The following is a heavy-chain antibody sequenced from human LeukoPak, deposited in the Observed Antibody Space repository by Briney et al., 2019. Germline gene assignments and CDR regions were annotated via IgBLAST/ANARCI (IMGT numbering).Heavy chain of an antibody. V-gene: IGHV3-23*01. CDR2: ITTSGEST. CDR1: GFSVSDLA. J-gene: IGHJ4*02. Sequence: PGGSQRLSCAPSGFSVSDLAMSCVRQSPGKGLEWVSSITTSGESTYYADSVKGRFAISRDNSGSTLYMQMNSLRIEDSAVYYCAKRLSRGSYGTINFDYWGQGALVTVSS. CDR3: AKRLSRGSYGTINFDY. D-gene: IGHD3-10*01.